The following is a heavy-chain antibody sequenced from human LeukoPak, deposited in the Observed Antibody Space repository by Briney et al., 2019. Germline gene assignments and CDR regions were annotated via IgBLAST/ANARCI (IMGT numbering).Heavy chain of an antibody. CDR3: ARVTGIAARRWFDP. Sequence: GASVKVSCKASGYTFTGYYVHWVRQAPGQGLEWMGRINPNSGDTNYAQKFQGRVTMTRDTSISTAYMELSRLRSDDTAVYYCARVTGIAARRWFDPWGQGTLVTVSS. J-gene: IGHJ5*02. V-gene: IGHV1-2*06. CDR2: INPNSGDT. CDR1: GYTFTGYY. D-gene: IGHD6-6*01.